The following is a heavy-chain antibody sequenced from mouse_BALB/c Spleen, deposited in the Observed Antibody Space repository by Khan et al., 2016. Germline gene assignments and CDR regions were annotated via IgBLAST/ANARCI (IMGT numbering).Heavy chain of an antibody. D-gene: IGHD2-14*01. J-gene: IGHJ4*01. CDR1: GFTFSSFG. CDR3: ARAGNYRYDGAMDY. V-gene: IGHV5-17*02. Sequence: EVELVESGGGLVQPGGSRKLSCAASGFTFSSFGIHWVRQAPEKGLEWVAYISSGSSTIYYEDTVKGRFTISRDNPKNTLFLQMPSHRSEDTAMYYCARAGNYRYDGAMDYWGQGTSVTVSS. CDR2: ISSGSSTI.